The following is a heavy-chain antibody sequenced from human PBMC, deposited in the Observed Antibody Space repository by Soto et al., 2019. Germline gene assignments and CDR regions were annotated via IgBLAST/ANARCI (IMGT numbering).Heavy chain of an antibody. D-gene: IGHD3-3*01. CDR2: IYYSGST. V-gene: IGHV4-31*03. Sequence: PSETLSLTCTVSGGSISSGGYYWSWIRQHPGKGLEWIGYIYYSGSTYYNPSLKSRVTISVDTSKNQFSLKLSSVTAADTAVYYCASISIFGVVIMDPDYYYGMDVWGQGTTVTVSS. CDR1: GGSISSGGYY. CDR3: ASISIFGVVIMDPDYYYGMDV. J-gene: IGHJ6*02.